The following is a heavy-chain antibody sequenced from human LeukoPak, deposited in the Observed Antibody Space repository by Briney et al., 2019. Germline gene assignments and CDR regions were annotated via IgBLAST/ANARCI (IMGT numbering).Heavy chain of an antibody. CDR1: GFTFSSYE. Sequence: GGSLRLSCAASGFTFSSYEMTWVRQAPGKGLEWVSYISSSGSTIYYADSVKGRFTISRDNAKNSLYLQMNSLRAEDTAVYYCARLAYMVVVAATLGKDYYYMDVWGKGTTVTVSS. J-gene: IGHJ6*03. CDR3: ARLAYMVVVAATLGKDYYYMDV. D-gene: IGHD2-15*01. CDR2: ISSSGSTI. V-gene: IGHV3-48*03.